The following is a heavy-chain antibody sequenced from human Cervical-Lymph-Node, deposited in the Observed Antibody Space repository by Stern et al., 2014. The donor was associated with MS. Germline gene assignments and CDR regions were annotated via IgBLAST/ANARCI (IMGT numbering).Heavy chain of an antibody. J-gene: IGHJ4*02. CDR1: GFSLRTSGVG. D-gene: IGHD1-7*01. CDR3: AHSLQELRGRLRYFDY. Sequence: QITLKESGPTLVKPTQTLTLTCTFSGFSLRTSGVGVGWIRQPPGKALEXLALIYWDDDKRYSPSLKNRLTITKDTSRKQVVLTMTNMDPVDTATYYCAHSLQELRGRLRYFDYWGQGTLVTVSS. V-gene: IGHV2-5*02. CDR2: IYWDDDK.